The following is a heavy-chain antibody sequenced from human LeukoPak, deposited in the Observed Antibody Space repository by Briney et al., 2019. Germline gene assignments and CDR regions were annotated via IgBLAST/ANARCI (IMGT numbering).Heavy chain of an antibody. CDR3: ARKYYYDSSGYSNWFDP. CDR1: GGSISSYY. V-gene: IGHV4-59*01. Sequence: SETLSLTCTVSGGSISSYYWSWIRQPPGKGLEWIGYIYYSGSTNYNPSLKSRVTTSVDTSKNQFSLKLSSVTAADTAVYYCARKYYYDSSGYSNWFDPWGQGTLVTVSS. D-gene: IGHD3-22*01. CDR2: IYYSGST. J-gene: IGHJ5*02.